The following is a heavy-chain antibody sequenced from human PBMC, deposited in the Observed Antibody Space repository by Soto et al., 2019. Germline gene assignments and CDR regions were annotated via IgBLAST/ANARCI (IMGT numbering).Heavy chain of an antibody. CDR1: GFSLSTSGVG. V-gene: IGHV2-5*02. D-gene: IGHD2-15*01. J-gene: IGHJ6*02. CDR3: AYLPCSGGSCYWFSFSGMDV. CDR2: ISWDDDT. Sequence: QITLKESGPTLVKPTQTLTLTCTFSGFSLSTSGVGVAWIRQPPGKALEWLALISWDDDTRYRPSLESRLTITKDTSKNQVVLTTTNMDSVDTATYYCAYLPCSGGSCYWFSFSGMDVWGQGTTVTVSS.